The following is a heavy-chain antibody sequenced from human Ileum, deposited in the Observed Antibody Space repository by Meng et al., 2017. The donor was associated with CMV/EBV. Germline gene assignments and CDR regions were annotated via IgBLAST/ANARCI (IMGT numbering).Heavy chain of an antibody. CDR1: GDSISSGHYY. D-gene: IGHD6-6*01. CDR2: IHDSGST. V-gene: IGHV4-30-4*01. CDR3: ARVWGIAVRPLDY. Sequence: QGQLAESGPGSVNPSPTLSPTSTVSGDSISSGHYYLSWIRQTPGKGLEWIGHIHDSGSTYYNPSLQSRVTISVDTSKNQFSLKLSSVTAADTAVYYCARVWGIAVRPLDYWGQGTLVTVSS. J-gene: IGHJ4*02.